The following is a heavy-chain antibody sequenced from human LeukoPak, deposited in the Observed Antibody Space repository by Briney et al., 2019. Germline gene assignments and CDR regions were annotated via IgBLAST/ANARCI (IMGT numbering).Heavy chain of an antibody. CDR1: GFTFDDYA. D-gene: IGHD6-19*01. Sequence: GRSLGLSCAASGFTFDDYAMHWVRQAPGKGLEWVSGISWNSGSIGYADSVKGRFTISRDNAKNSLYLQMNSLRAEDTALYYCAKDSSGWSGLFDYWGQGTLVTVSS. V-gene: IGHV3-9*01. CDR2: ISWNSGSI. J-gene: IGHJ4*02. CDR3: AKDSSGWSGLFDY.